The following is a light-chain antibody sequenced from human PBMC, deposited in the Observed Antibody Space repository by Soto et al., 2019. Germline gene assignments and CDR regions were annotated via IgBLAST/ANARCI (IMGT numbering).Light chain of an antibody. CDR1: QSISNW. Sequence: DIQMTQSPSTLSASVGDTVTITCRASQSISNWLAWYQQKPGQAPKLLIHKASTLESGFPSRFSGSGSGTEFTLTISILQPYDFATFYCQQYDRFPYTFGQGTKLEIK. V-gene: IGKV1-5*03. J-gene: IGKJ2*01. CDR3: QQYDRFPYT. CDR2: KAS.